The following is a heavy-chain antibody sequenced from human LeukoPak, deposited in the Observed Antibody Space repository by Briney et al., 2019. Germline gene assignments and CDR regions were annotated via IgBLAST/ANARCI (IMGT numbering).Heavy chain of an antibody. CDR3: ATLQEN. V-gene: IGHV3-30-3*01. CDR2: ISYDGSIE. J-gene: IGHJ4*02. CDR1: GFTFSSYA. Sequence: GGSLRLSCAASGFTFSSYAMHWVRQAPGKGLEWVAVISYDGSIEYYADSVKGRFTISRDNSKSTLYLQMNSLRVEDTAVYYCATLQENWGQGTLVSVSS.